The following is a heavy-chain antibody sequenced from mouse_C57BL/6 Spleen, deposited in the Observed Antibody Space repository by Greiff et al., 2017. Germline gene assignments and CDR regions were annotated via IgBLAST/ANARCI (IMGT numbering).Heavy chain of an antibody. CDR3: ARDYGSSYLYAMDY. Sequence: QVQLQQPGAELVKPGASVNLSCKASGYTFTSYWMHWVKQRPGQGLEWIGMIHPNSGSTNYNEKFKSKATLTVDKSSSTAYMQLSSLTSEDSAVYYCARDYGSSYLYAMDYWGQGTSVTVSS. CDR2: IHPNSGST. V-gene: IGHV1-64*01. D-gene: IGHD1-1*01. CDR1: GYTFTSYW. J-gene: IGHJ4*01.